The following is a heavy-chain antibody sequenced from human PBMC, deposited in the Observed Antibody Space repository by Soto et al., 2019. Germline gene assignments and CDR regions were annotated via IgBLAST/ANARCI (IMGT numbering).Heavy chain of an antibody. CDR1: GYTFTGYY. CDR3: ARGKSYYGSGSATSLMVV. J-gene: IGHJ6*04. CDR2: INPNSGGT. V-gene: IGHV1-2*04. Sequence: GASVKVSCKASGYTFTGYYMHWVRQAPGQGLEWMGWINPNSGGTNYAQKFQGWVTMTRDTSISTAYMELSRLRSDDTAVYYCARGKSYYGSGSATSLMVVWGKGTTVNSPQ. D-gene: IGHD3-10*01.